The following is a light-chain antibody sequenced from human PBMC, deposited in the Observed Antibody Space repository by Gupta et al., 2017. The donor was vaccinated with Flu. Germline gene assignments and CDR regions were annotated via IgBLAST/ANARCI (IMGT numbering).Light chain of an antibody. CDR2: GAS. Sequence: EIVMTQSPGTLSVSPGERAILSCRASQSVSSKLAWYQHKRGQAPRLLIYGASTRASGVPARFSGSGSGTEFTLTISSLQSEDSAIYHCQQYNDGPLSFGGGTKVEIK. CDR1: QSVSSK. CDR3: QQYNDGPLS. V-gene: IGKV3-15*01. J-gene: IGKJ4*01.